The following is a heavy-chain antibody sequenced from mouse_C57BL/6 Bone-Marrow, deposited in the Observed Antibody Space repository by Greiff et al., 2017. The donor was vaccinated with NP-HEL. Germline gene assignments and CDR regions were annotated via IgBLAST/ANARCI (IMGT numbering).Heavy chain of an antibody. V-gene: IGHV1-81*01. CDR2: IYPRSGNP. D-gene: IGHD1-1*01. Sequence: QVQLQQSGAELARPGASVKLSCKASGYPFTSYGISWVKQRTGQGLEWIGEIYPRSGNPYYNEKFKGQATLTADKSSSTAYMELRSLTSEDAAVYVCAREVITPCDYWGQGTTLTVSS. CDR1: GYPFTSYG. J-gene: IGHJ2*01. CDR3: AREVITPCDY.